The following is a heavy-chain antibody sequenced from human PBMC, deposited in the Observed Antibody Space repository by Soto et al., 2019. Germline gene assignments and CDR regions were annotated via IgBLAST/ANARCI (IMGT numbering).Heavy chain of an antibody. CDR1: GYTFTTFW. D-gene: IGHD4-4*01. CDR2: IDPGDTYA. CDR3: ARHASNIRYYNYAMDV. J-gene: IGHJ6*02. V-gene: IGHV5-10-1*01. Sequence: GEALKISCTGSGYTFTTFWISWVRQMPGKGLEWMGRIDPGDTYANDSPSFQGHVTISADKATSTAYLQWSTLTASDTAMYFCARHASNIRYYNYAMDVWGQ.